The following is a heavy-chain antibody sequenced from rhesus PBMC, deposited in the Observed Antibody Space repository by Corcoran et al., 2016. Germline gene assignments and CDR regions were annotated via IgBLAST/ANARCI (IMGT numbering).Heavy chain of an antibody. V-gene: IGHV3-134*01. D-gene: IGHD6-25*01. CDR1: GFTFDDYA. Sequence: DVQLVESGGGLVKPGGSLRLSCAASGFTFDDYAMSWVRQAPGKGLEWVSRISWNSGTIYYADSVKGRVTISRDNAKNSLFLQMDRLRAEDTAVYYCTRDRAAYGLDSWGQGVVVTVSS. J-gene: IGHJ6*01. CDR2: ISWNSGTI. CDR3: TRDRAAYGLDS.